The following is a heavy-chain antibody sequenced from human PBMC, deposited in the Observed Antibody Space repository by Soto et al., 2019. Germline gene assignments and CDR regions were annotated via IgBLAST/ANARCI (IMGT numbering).Heavy chain of an antibody. CDR1: GYTFTDYA. V-gene: IGHV1-3*05. CDR2: INAGNGNT. D-gene: IGHD3-16*02. CDR3: ARSAVSPFGGLIGPFDY. J-gene: IGHJ4*02. Sequence: QVQLVQSGAEEKTPGASVQVSCKASGYTFTDYAIHWVRQAPGQRLEWMGWINAGNGNTKSSQKFQGRVTITRDTSASTAYMELSSLRYEDTAVYYCARSAVSPFGGLIGPFDYWGQGNLVSVSS.